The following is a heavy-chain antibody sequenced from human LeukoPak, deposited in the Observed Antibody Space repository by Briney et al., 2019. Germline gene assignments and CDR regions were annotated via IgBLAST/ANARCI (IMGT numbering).Heavy chain of an antibody. CDR3: ARDGGPFDS. CDR2: INQDGSVK. D-gene: IGHD3-16*01. V-gene: IGHV3-7*01. J-gene: IGHJ4*02. CDR1: GFTFRSYW. Sequence: GGSLRLSCAASGFTFRSYWMSWVRQAPGKGLEWVANINQDGSVKYYVDSVKGRFTISRDNAKKSLYLQMNSLRADDTAVYYCARDGGPFDSWGQGTLVTVSS.